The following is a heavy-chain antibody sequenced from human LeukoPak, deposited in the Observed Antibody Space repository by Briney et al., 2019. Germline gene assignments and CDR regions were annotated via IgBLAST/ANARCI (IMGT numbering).Heavy chain of an antibody. CDR2: ISSSSSYI. Sequence: GGSLRLSCAASGFTFSSYSMNWVRQAPGKGLEWVSSISSSSSYIYYADSVKGRFTISRDNAKNSLYPQMNSLRAEDTAVYYCARESSSGWVTWGQGTLVTVSS. CDR1: GFTFSSYS. D-gene: IGHD6-19*01. V-gene: IGHV3-21*01. CDR3: ARESSSGWVT. J-gene: IGHJ5*02.